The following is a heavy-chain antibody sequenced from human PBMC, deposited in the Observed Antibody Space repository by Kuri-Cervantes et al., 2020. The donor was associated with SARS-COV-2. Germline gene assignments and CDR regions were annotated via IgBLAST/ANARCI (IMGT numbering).Heavy chain of an antibody. V-gene: IGHV1-3*01. Sequence: ASVKVSCKASGYTFTSYVMHWVRQAPGQRLEWMGWINAGNGNTKYSQKFQGRVTITRDTSASTAYMELSSLRSEDTAVYYCAREEGRSGSYDDAFDIWGQGTMVTVSS. CDR1: GYTFTSYV. D-gene: IGHD1-26*01. CDR2: INAGNGNT. J-gene: IGHJ3*02. CDR3: AREEGRSGSYDDAFDI.